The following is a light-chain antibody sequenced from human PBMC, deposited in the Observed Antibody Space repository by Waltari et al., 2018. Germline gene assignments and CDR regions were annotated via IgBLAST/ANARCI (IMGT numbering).Light chain of an antibody. CDR1: SSDVGASHY. CDR2: EVN. J-gene: IGLJ1*01. CDR3: FSYAGSNTFV. V-gene: IGLV2-8*01. Sequence: QSALTQPPSASGSPGPSVTISSTGTSSDVGASHYVSWYQQHPGKAPKFMIYEVNKRPSGVPDRFSGSKSGNTASLTISGLQAEDEADYYCFSYAGSNTFVFGTGTEVTVL.